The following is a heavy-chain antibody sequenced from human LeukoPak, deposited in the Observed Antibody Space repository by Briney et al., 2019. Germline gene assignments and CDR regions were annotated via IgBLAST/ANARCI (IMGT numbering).Heavy chain of an antibody. CDR3: AREADDGVYYFDY. CDR1: GFTFSTYW. V-gene: IGHV3-7*01. Sequence: GGSLRLSCAASGFTFSTYWMSWVRQAPGKGLEWVANIKQDGSEKYYVDSVKGRFTISRDNAKKSLYLQMNSLRAEDTAVYYCAREADDGVYYFDYWGQGTLVTVSS. J-gene: IGHJ4*02. D-gene: IGHD5-24*01. CDR2: IKQDGSEK.